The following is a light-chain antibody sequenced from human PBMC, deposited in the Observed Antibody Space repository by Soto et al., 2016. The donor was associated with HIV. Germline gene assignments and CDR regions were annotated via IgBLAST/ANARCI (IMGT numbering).Light chain of an antibody. CDR2: LGS. J-gene: IGKJ5*01. CDR3: MQALQTPLT. V-gene: IGKV2-28*01. Sequence: DIVMTQSPLTLPVTPGESASISCRSSQSLLHSNGYYYLTWYLQKPGQSPRLLMYLGSTRASWVPDRFSGSGSGPDFTLKISRVEADDIGVYYCMQALQTPLTFGQGTRLEIK. CDR1: QSLLHSNGYYY.